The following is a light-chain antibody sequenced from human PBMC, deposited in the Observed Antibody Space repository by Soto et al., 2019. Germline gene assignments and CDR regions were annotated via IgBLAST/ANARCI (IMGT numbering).Light chain of an antibody. Sequence: EIVLTQSPATLSLSPGERATLSCRASQSVRSFLAWYQLKPGQPPRLLIFDASRRATGIPDRFSGSGSGTDFTLTISRLEPEDFAVYYCQQYGASPWTFGQGTKVDIK. CDR3: QQYGASPWT. CDR1: QSVRSF. CDR2: DAS. V-gene: IGKV3-20*01. J-gene: IGKJ1*01.